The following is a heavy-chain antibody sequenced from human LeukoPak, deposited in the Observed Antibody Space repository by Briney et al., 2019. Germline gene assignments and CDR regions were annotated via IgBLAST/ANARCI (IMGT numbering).Heavy chain of an antibody. V-gene: IGHV1-2*02. CDR2: INPNSGGT. J-gene: IGHJ5*02. CDR1: GYTFTGYY. CDR3: ARNYGDYEGEFNWFDP. D-gene: IGHD4-17*01. Sequence: ASVTVSCKASGYTFTGYYMHWVRQAPGQGLEWMGWINPNSGGTNYAQKFQGRVTMTRDTSISTAYIELSRLRSDDTAVYYCARNYGDYEGEFNWFDPWGQGTLVIVSS.